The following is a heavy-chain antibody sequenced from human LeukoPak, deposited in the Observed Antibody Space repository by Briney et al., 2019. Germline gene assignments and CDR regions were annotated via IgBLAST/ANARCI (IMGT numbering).Heavy chain of an antibody. J-gene: IGHJ4*02. CDR1: GYTFTGYY. Sequence: ASVKVSCKASGYTFTGYYMHWVRQAPGQGLEWMGWINPNSGGTNYAQKFQGRVTMTRDTSISTAYMELRRLRSDDTAVYYCARVGVVAASGGLFGLDYWGQGTLVTVSS. CDR2: INPNSGGT. V-gene: IGHV1-2*02. D-gene: IGHD2-15*01. CDR3: ARVGVVAASGGLFGLDY.